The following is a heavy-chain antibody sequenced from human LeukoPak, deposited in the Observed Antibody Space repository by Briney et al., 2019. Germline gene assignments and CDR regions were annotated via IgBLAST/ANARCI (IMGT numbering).Heavy chain of an antibody. CDR2: ISSSSSYT. J-gene: IGHJ4*02. D-gene: IGHD2-21*01. CDR1: GFTFSDYY. V-gene: IGHV3-11*06. CDR3: ARALGGECFDY. Sequence: LRLSXAASGFTFSDYYMSWIRQAPGKGLEWVSYISSSSSYTNYADSVKGRFTISRDNAKNSLYLQMNSLRAEDTAVYYCARALGGECFDYWGQGTLVTVSS.